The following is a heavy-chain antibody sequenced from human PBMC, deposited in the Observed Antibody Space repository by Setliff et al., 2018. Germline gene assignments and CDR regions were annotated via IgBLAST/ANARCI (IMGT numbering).Heavy chain of an antibody. D-gene: IGHD6-13*01. V-gene: IGHV1-69*13. J-gene: IGHJ6*02. Sequence: SVKVSCKNSGDSFKNHAITWVRQAPGQGLEWMGGNFPMFDRPNYAQKFQARVTITADESTNTAYIEIRRLRSEDTAVYYCARGNMDVVAAGGKYSGMDVWCQGTTVTVSS. CDR2: NFPMFDRP. CDR3: ARGNMDVVAAGGKYSGMDV. CDR1: GDSFKNHA.